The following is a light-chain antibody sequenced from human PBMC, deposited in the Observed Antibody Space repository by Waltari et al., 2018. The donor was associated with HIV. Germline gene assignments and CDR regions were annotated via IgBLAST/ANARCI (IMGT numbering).Light chain of an antibody. CDR1: SSDIGLYNF. V-gene: IGLV2-8*01. CDR2: EVS. CDR3: CSYGGSSNWV. J-gene: IGLJ3*02. Sequence: QSALTQPPSASGSPGQSVTISCAGTSSDIGLYNFVSWYQHHPGKAPKLMISEVSRRPSGVPDRFSGSKSGNTASLTISGLQAEDEADYYCCSYGGSSNWVFGGGTKLTVL.